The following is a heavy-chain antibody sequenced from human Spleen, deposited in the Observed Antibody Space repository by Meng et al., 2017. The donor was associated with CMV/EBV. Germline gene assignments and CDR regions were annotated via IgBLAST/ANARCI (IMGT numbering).Heavy chain of an antibody. CDR1: GFTFRKYA. D-gene: IGHD5-12*01. Sequence: GGSLRLSCAASGFTFRKYAMTWVRQAPGKGLEWVSAISGGGGDNTYYADSVKGRFTISRDNSRNTLYLQMNSLTADDTAVYYCAKDQPSSGYALDYWGQGTLVTVSS. CDR2: ISGGGGDNT. J-gene: IGHJ4*02. CDR3: AKDQPSSGYALDY. V-gene: IGHV3-23*01.